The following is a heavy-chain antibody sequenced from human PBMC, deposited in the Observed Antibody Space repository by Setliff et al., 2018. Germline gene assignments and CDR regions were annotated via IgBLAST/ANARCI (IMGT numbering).Heavy chain of an antibody. J-gene: IGHJ6*03. D-gene: IGHD3-10*01. V-gene: IGHV7-4-1*02. CDR2: INTNTGNP. CDR1: GYTFTTYA. Sequence: GASVKVSCKASGYTFTTYAISWMRQAPGQGLEWMGWINTNTGNPSYAQGFTGRFVFSLDTSVSTAYLQISSLKAEDTAPYYCARASGFGTIKYRGDYYMDVWGKGTTVTVSS. CDR3: ARASGFGTIKYRGDYYMDV.